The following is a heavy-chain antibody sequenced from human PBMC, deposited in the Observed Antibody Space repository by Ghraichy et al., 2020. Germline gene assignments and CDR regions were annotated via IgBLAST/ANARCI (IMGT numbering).Heavy chain of an antibody. CDR2: ISSSDSTI. CDR1: GFTFSDYY. V-gene: IGHV3-11*01. J-gene: IGHJ4*02. CDR3: TRGKRSLLGATFDY. Sequence: GGSLRLSCAASGFTFSDYYMSWIRQAPGKGLEWVSYISSSDSTIYYADSVKGRFTISRDNAKNPLYLQMSSLRAEDTAVYYCTRGKRSLLGATFDYWGQGTLVTVSS. D-gene: IGHD1-26*01.